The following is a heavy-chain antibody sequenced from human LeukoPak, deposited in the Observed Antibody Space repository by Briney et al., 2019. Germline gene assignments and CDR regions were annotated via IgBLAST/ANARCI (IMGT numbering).Heavy chain of an antibody. D-gene: IGHD6-19*01. Sequence: ASVKVSCKASGYTFTSYGISWVRQAPGQGLEWMGWISAYNGSTNYAQKLQGRVTMTTDTSTSTAYMELRSLRSDDTAVYYCARDIRIAVAGIEYFDYWGQGTLVTVSS. CDR2: ISAYNGST. CDR1: GYTFTSYG. CDR3: ARDIRIAVAGIEYFDY. V-gene: IGHV1-18*04. J-gene: IGHJ4*02.